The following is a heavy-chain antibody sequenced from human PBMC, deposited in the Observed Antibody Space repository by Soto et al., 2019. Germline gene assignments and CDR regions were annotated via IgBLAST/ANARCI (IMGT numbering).Heavy chain of an antibody. D-gene: IGHD2-15*01. CDR2: INPDNGNT. Sequence: VASVKVSCKASGYTFTSYTMNWVRQAPGQRLEWMGWINPDNGNTKSSQKFQDRVIITRDTSASTAYMDLSSLRSEDTAVYYCARGIATGQLDPWGQGTLVTVSS. CDR3: ARGIATGQLDP. J-gene: IGHJ5*02. CDR1: GYTFTSYT. V-gene: IGHV1-3*01.